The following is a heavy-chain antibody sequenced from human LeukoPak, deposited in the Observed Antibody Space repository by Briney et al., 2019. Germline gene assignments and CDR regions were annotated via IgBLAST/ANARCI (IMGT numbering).Heavy chain of an antibody. CDR1: GGTFSNYA. CDR2: IIPIFGTA. Sequence: ASVKVSCKASGGTFSNYAISWVRQAPGQGLEWTGRIIPIFGTANYAQKFQGRVTITADKSTSTAYMELSSLRSEDTAVYYCARGPEGYYYYYYMDVWGKGTTVTVSS. J-gene: IGHJ6*03. V-gene: IGHV1-69*06. CDR3: ARGPEGYYYYYYMDV.